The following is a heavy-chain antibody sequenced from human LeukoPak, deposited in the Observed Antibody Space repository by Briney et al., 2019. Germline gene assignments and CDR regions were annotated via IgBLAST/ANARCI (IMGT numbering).Heavy chain of an antibody. J-gene: IGHJ4*02. D-gene: IGHD6-13*01. CDR2: IITRGGST. CDR3: AIRTALYTTSWSNFDY. V-gene: IGHV3-23*01. CDR1: GFTFSFSA. Sequence: GGSLRLSCAASGFTFSFSAMSWVRQAPGKGLQWVSTIITRGGSTYYTDSVKGRFTISRDNSKNTLYVQMNSLRAEDTAVYYCAIRTALYTTSWSNFDYWGQGTLVTVSS.